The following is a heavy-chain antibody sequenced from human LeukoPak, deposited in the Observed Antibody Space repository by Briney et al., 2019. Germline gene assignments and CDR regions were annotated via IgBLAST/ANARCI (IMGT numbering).Heavy chain of an antibody. CDR1: GYTFTGYY. CDR2: INPNSGGT. J-gene: IGHJ4*02. V-gene: IGHV1-2*02. Sequence: GASVKVSCKASGYTFTGYYMHWVRQAPGQGLEWMGWINPNSGGTNYAQKFQGRVTMTRDTSISTAYMELSRLRSDDTAVYYCARAPSRRWSSPYYFDYWGQGTLVTVSS. CDR3: ARAPSRRWSSPYYFDY. D-gene: IGHD2-15*01.